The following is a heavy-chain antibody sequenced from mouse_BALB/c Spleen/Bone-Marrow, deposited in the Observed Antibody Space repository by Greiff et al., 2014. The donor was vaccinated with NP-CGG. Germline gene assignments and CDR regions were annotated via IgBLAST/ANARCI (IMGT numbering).Heavy chain of an antibody. CDR1: GFTFSNYW. D-gene: IGHD2-3*01. J-gene: IGHJ3*01. Sequence: VQPKESGGGLVQPGGSMKLSCVASGFTFSNYWMNWVRQSPEKGLEWVAEIRLKSNTYATHYAESVKGRFTISGDDSKSSVYLQMNNLRAEDTGIYYCTSMRRRGFAYWGQGTLVTVSA. CDR3: TSMRRRGFAY. V-gene: IGHV6-6*02. CDR2: IRLKSNTYAT.